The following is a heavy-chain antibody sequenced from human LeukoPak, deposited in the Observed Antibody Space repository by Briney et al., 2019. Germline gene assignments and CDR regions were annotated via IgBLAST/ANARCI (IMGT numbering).Heavy chain of an antibody. Sequence: PSETLSLTCTVSGGSIRSDDYYWTWIRQPPGKGLEWIGYISYSGSTYYNPSLKSRLTISVDTSKNQFSLKLSSVTAADTAAYYCAREGSEMAYNWFDPWGQGTLVTVSS. CDR1: GGSIRSDDYY. V-gene: IGHV4-30-4*02. D-gene: IGHD5-24*01. CDR3: AREGSEMAYNWFDP. CDR2: ISYSGST. J-gene: IGHJ5*02.